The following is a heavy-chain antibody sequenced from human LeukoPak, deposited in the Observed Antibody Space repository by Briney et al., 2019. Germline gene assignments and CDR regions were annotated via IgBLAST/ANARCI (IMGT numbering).Heavy chain of an antibody. CDR1: GGTFSSYA. Sequence: ASVEVSCKASGGTFSSYAISWVRQAPGQGLEWMGRIIPILGIANYAQKFQGRVTITADKSTSTAYMELSSLRSEDTAVYYCASSYGSGSYQPSYWGQGTLVTVSS. V-gene: IGHV1-69*04. CDR2: IIPILGIA. J-gene: IGHJ4*02. CDR3: ASSYGSGSYQPSY. D-gene: IGHD3-10*01.